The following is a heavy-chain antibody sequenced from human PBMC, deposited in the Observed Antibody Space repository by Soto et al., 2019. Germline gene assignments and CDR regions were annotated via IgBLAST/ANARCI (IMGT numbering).Heavy chain of an antibody. V-gene: IGHV3-23*01. CDR1: GFTFSSCA. Sequence: EVQLLESGGGLVQPGGSLRLSCAASGFTFSSCAMTWVRQAPGKGLELVSATSGSGGSTYYADSVKGRFTISRDSSKNALLLQMNSLRAEDTAVYYCAKAQVDVVATSIDAFDVWGPGTMVGVPS. CDR2: TSGSGGST. D-gene: IGHD5-12*01. J-gene: IGHJ3*01. CDR3: AKAQVDVVATSIDAFDV.